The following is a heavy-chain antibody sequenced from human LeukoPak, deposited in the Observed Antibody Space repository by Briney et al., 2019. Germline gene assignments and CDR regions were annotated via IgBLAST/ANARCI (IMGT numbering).Heavy chain of an antibody. V-gene: IGHV3-23*01. CDR3: ARDTYSSSWYPDY. D-gene: IGHD6-13*01. Sequence: AGGSLRLSCAASGFTFSTYVMSWVRQAPGKGLEWVSTISGTGGNTYYAGSVKGRFTISRDNSKNTLYLQMNSLRAEDTAVYYCARDTYSSSWYPDYWGQGTLVTVSS. J-gene: IGHJ4*02. CDR2: ISGTGGNT. CDR1: GFTFSTYV.